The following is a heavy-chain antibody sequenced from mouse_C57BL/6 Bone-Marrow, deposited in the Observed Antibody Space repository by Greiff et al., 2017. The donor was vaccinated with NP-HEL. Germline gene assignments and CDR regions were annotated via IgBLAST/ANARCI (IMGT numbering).Heavy chain of an antibody. V-gene: IGHV6-3*01. D-gene: IGHD1-1*01. CDR1: GFTFSNYW. CDR3: TGVWHYGSSPYYYAMDY. J-gene: IGHJ4*01. Sequence: EVKLEESGGGLVQPGGSMKLSCVASGFTFSNYWMNWVRQSPEKGLEWVAQIRLKSDNYATHYAESVKGRFTISRDDSKSSVYLQMNNLRAEDTGIYYCTGVWHYGSSPYYYAMDYWGQGTSVTVSS. CDR2: IRLKSDNYAT.